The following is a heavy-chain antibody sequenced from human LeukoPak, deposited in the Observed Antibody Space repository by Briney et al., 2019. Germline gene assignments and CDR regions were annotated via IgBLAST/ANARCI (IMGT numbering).Heavy chain of an antibody. CDR3: ARGPATYAYCSGGSCYSFSYFQH. D-gene: IGHD2-15*01. J-gene: IGHJ1*01. Sequence: SETLSLTCAVYGGSFSGYYWSWIRQPPGKGLEWIGEINHSGSTNYNPSLKSRVTIPVDTSKNQFSLKLSSVTAADTAVYYCARGPATYAYCSGGSCYSFSYFQHWGQGTLVTVSS. V-gene: IGHV4-34*01. CDR1: GGSFSGYY. CDR2: INHSGST.